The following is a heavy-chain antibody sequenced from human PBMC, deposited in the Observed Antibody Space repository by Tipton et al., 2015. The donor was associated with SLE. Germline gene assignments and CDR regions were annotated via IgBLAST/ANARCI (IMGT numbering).Heavy chain of an antibody. J-gene: IGHJ3*02. Sequence: TLSLTCAVYGGSFSGYYWSWIRQSPGKGLEWIGEINHSGSTNYNPSLKSRVTISVDTSKNQFSLKLSSVTAADTAVYYCARTRVGAGDIWGQGTMVTVSS. V-gene: IGHV4-34*01. CDR2: INHSGST. CDR1: GGSFSGYY. D-gene: IGHD1-26*01. CDR3: ARTRVGAGDI.